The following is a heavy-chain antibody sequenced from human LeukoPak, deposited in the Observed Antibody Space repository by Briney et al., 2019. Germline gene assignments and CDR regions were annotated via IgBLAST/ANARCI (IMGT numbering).Heavy chain of an antibody. CDR1: GYTFTGHY. Sequence: ASVKVSCKASGYTFTGHYMHWVRQAPGQGLEWMGWINPNSGGTNYAQKFQGRVTMTRDTSISTAYMELSRLRSDDTAVYYCARVGYVKRYSSSPEVTNFDYWGQGTLVTVSS. D-gene: IGHD6-6*01. CDR2: INPNSGGT. J-gene: IGHJ4*02. V-gene: IGHV1-2*02. CDR3: ARVGYVKRYSSSPEVTNFDY.